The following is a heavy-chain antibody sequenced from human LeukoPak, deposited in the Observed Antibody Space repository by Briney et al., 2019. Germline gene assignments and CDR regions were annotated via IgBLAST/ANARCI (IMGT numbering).Heavy chain of an antibody. D-gene: IGHD5-12*01. CDR1: RFTFSNYA. CDR2: INGSGGET. CDR3: AKDVYSGYDSGCFDP. Sequence: GGSLRLSCAASRFTFSNYAMNWVRQAPGEGLEWVSDINGSGGETYYADSVKGRFTTSRDTSKNTLYLQMNSLRAEDTALYYCAKDVYSGYDSGCFDPWDQGILVTISS. J-gene: IGHJ5*02. V-gene: IGHV3-23*01.